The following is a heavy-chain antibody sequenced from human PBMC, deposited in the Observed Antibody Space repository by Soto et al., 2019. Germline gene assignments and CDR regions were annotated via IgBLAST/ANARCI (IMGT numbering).Heavy chain of an antibody. CDR3: ASGVPVQVVVDWFDP. CDR2: INHSGST. V-gene: IGHV4-34*01. D-gene: IGHD3-22*01. CDR1: GGSFSGYY. Sequence: QVQLQQWGAGLLKPSETLSLTCAVYGGSFSGYYWSWIRQPPGKGLEWIGEINHSGSTNYNPSLKSRVTISVDPSKNHFSLELSSVTAADTAVYYCASGVPVQVVVDWFDPWGQGTLVTVSS. J-gene: IGHJ5*02.